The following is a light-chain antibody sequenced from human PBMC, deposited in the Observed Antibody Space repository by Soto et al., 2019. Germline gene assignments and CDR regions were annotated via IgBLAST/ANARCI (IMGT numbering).Light chain of an antibody. CDR3: QQFSSYPLT. V-gene: IGKV3-20*01. CDR1: QTVRNNY. J-gene: IGKJ4*01. Sequence: EFVLPQSPGTLSLSPGARNTLSCRASQTVRNNYLAWYQQKNGQAPRLLIYDASSRATGIPDRFSGGGYGTDVNLTISRLETEDFAVYYCQQFSSYPLTFGGGTKVDIK. CDR2: DAS.